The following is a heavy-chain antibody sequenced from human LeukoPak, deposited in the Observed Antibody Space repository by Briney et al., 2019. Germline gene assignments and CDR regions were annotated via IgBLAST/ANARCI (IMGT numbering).Heavy chain of an antibody. CDR1: GFTFSDYN. J-gene: IGHJ5*02. V-gene: IGHV3-23*01. Sequence: PWGVLRLSCAASGFTFSDYNMPWVRQPPGKGLEWVSAISGRGGSTYYADSVKGRFTISRDNSKNTLYLQMNSLRAEDTAIYYCAKVQENWFDPWGQGTLVTVSS. CDR2: ISGRGGST. CDR3: AKVQENWFDP.